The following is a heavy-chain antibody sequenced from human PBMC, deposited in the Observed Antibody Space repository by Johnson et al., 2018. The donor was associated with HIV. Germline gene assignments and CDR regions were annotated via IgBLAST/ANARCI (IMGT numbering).Heavy chain of an antibody. CDR2: ISSDGSNK. D-gene: IGHD2-15*01. V-gene: IGHV3-30*03. CDR3: AWSGCSGGSCYDVYDAFDI. J-gene: IGHJ3*02. Sequence: QVQVVESGGVVVQPGGSLRLSCAASGFTFDDYTMHWVRQAPGKGLEWVAVISSDGSNKYYADSVKGRFTISRENSKNTLYLQMNSLRAEDTAVYYCAWSGCSGGSCYDVYDAFDIWGQGTMVTVSS. CDR1: GFTFDDYT.